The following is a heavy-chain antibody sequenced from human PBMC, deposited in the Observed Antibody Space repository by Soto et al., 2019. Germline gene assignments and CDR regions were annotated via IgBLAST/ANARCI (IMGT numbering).Heavy chain of an antibody. CDR3: ARAGAATLSDY. CDR2: IYYSGST. CDR1: GGSISSYY. V-gene: IGHV4-59*01. J-gene: IGHJ4*02. Sequence: SETLSLTCTVSGGSISSYYWSWIRQPPGKGLEWIGYIYYSGSTNYNSSLKSRVTISVDTSKNQFSLKLSSVTAADTAVYYCARAGAATLSDYWGQGTLVTVSS. D-gene: IGHD2-15*01.